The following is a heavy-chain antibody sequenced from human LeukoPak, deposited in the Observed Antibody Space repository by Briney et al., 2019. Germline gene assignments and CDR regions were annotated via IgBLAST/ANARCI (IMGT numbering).Heavy chain of an antibody. Sequence: QAGGTLRLSCAASGFTFSSYGMSWVRQAPGKGLEWVSAITGSGDSTYYADSVKGRFTISRDNSKNTLYLQMNSLRAEDTAVYYCAKFGDSSGYYYVTYHGFDYWGQGTLVTVSS. CDR1: GFTFSSYG. CDR2: ITGSGDST. D-gene: IGHD3-22*01. V-gene: IGHV3-23*01. J-gene: IGHJ4*02. CDR3: AKFGDSSGYYYVTYHGFDY.